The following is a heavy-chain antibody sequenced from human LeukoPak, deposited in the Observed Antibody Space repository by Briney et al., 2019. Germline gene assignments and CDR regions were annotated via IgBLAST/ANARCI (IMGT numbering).Heavy chain of an antibody. CDR2: LSAYNGNT. D-gene: IGHD3-22*01. CDR1: GYTFTSYG. V-gene: IGHV1-18*01. J-gene: IGHJ1*01. CDR3: ARAPLYDGSDYFGWFQH. Sequence: GASVKVSCKASGYTFTSYGISWVRQAPGQGLEWMGCLSAYNGNTNYAQKLQGRVAMTTDTSTSTDYMELRSLRSDDTAVYYCARAPLYDGSDYFGWFQHWGQGTLVTVSS.